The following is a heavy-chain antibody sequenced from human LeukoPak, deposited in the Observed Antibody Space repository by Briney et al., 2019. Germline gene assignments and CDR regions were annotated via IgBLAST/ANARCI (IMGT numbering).Heavy chain of an antibody. D-gene: IGHD2-21*02. V-gene: IGHV4-59*01. CDR1: GGSISSYY. J-gene: IGHJ4*02. CDR2: IYYSGST. CDR3: AREPCGGDCYSGYFDY. Sequence: SETLSLTCTVSGGSISSYYWSWTRQPPGKGLEWIGYIYYSGSTNYNPSLKSRVTISVDTSKNQFSLKLSSVTAADTAVYYCAREPCGGDCYSGYFDYWGQGTLVTVSS.